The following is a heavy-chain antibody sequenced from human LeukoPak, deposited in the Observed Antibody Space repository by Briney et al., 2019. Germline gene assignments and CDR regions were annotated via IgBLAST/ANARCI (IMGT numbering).Heavy chain of an antibody. V-gene: IGHV4-59*08. J-gene: IGHJ4*02. D-gene: IGHD2-21*01. CDR1: GGSIINYY. Sequence: SETLSLTCTVSGGSIINYYWSCIRQTPGKGLEWVGYIYSSGITDYNPSLKSRVTISLDTSKNQFSLKLTSVTAADTAVYYCARHGFRSFTQPFDYWGQGTLVTVSS. CDR3: ARHGFRSFTQPFDY. CDR2: IYSSGIT.